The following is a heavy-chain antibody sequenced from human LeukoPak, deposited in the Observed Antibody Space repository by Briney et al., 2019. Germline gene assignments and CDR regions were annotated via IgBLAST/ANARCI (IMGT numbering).Heavy chain of an antibody. CDR3: ARGGRFLRQQLVRPIDY. CDR2: MNPNSGNT. J-gene: IGHJ4*02. Sequence: ASVKVSCKASGYTFTSYDINWLRQATGQGLEWMGWMNPNSGNTGYAQKFQGRVTMTRNTSMSTAYMELSSLRSEDTAVYYCARGGRFLRQQLVRPIDYWGQGTLVTVSS. CDR1: GYTFTSYD. D-gene: IGHD6-13*01. V-gene: IGHV1-8*01.